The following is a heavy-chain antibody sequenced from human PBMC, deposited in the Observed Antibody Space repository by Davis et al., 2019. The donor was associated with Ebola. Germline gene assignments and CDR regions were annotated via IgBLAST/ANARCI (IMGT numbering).Heavy chain of an antibody. D-gene: IGHD2-21*02. CDR2: IYHSVST. J-gene: IGHJ6*02. CDR1: AGSIRSSRDY. V-gene: IGHV4-39*01. Sequence: SETLSLTCSVSAGSIRSSRDYWGWIRQPPGTGLEWIAHIYHSVSTYYNASLKSRITISVDTSKNQFSLKLSYVPAADTAVYYCARHGGVVLTAIRSSYYYGMDVWGQGTTVTVSS. CDR3: ARHGGVVLTAIRSSYYYGMDV.